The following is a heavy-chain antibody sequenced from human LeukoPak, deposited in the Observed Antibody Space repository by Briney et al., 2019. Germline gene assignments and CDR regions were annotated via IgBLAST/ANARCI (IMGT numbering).Heavy chain of an antibody. CDR1: GFTVSSNY. CDR3: ARDSSRDGYNPLGMDV. V-gene: IGHV3-53*01. J-gene: IGHJ6*02. CDR2: IYSGGST. Sequence: PGGSLRLSCAASGFTVSSNYMSWVRQAPGKGLEWVPVIYSGGSTYYADSVKGRFTISRDNSKNTLYLQMNSLRAEDTAVYYCARDSSRDGYNPLGMDVWGQGTTVTVSS. D-gene: IGHD5-24*01.